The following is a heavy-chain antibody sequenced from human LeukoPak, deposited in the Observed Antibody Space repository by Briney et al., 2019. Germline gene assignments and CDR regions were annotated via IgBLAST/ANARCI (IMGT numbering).Heavy chain of an antibody. CDR3: ARLIAAAGQDAFDI. D-gene: IGHD6-13*01. V-gene: IGHV4-59*08. Sequence: PSETLPLTCTDSGGSISSYNWSSIPQPPGKGLECIWHIYYSGSTNYNPSLKSGVTISVDTSKNQFSLKLTSVTAADTAVYYCARLIAAAGQDAFDIWGQGTMVTVSS. J-gene: IGHJ3*02. CDR1: GGSISSYN. CDR2: IYYSGST.